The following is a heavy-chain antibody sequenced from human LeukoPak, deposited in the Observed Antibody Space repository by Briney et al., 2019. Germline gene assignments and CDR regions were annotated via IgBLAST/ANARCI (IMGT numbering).Heavy chain of an antibody. Sequence: SSETLSLTCTVSGGSMSSYYWSWIRQPPGEGLEWIGYIYYSGSTNYNPSLKSRVTISVDTSKNQFSLKLSSVIAADTAVYYCARHGRGDWFDPWGQGTLVTVSS. CDR3: ARHGRGDWFDP. V-gene: IGHV4-59*08. CDR2: IYYSGST. D-gene: IGHD3-10*01. CDR1: GGSMSSYY. J-gene: IGHJ5*02.